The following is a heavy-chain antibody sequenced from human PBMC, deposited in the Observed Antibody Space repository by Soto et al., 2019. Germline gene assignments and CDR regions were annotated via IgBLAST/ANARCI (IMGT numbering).Heavy chain of an antibody. D-gene: IGHD5-12*01. CDR3: ARDIVGTPGY. V-gene: IGHV4-4*07. J-gene: IGHJ4*02. Sequence: SENLSLTCTVSGVSISSYYWSWIRQPAGKGLEWIGRIYNRGSTNYIPSLKSRLTISMDTSKNQLSLRLTSVTAADTAVYYCARDIVGTPGYWGQGALVTVFS. CDR2: IYNRGST. CDR1: GVSISSYY.